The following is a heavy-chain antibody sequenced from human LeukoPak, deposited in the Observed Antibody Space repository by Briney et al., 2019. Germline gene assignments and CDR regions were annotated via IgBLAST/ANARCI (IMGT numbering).Heavy chain of an antibody. CDR3: AKQSKYYDFWSGYRNNWFDP. CDR1: GYTFTGYY. Sequence: ASVKVSCKASGYTFTGYYMHWVRQAPGQGLEWMGWINPSSGGTNYAQKFQGRVTMTRDTSISTAYMELSRLRPDDTAVYYCAKQSKYYDFWSGYRNNWFDPWGQGTLVTVSS. V-gene: IGHV1-2*02. J-gene: IGHJ5*02. D-gene: IGHD3-3*01. CDR2: INPSSGGT.